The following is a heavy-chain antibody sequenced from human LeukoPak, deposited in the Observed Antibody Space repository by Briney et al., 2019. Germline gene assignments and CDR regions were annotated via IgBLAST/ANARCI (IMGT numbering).Heavy chain of an antibody. CDR2: IDGDGTTS. Sequence: PGGSLRLSCAGSGFSFRSYWMHWVRQAPGKGREWGSRIDGDGTTSSYADSVEGRFTISRDNAKSTLYLQMNSVRAEDAAVYYCARVLYNWNDCLDYWGQGTLVTVSS. V-gene: IGHV3-74*01. CDR1: GFSFRSYW. J-gene: IGHJ4*02. CDR3: ARVLYNWNDCLDY. D-gene: IGHD1-20*01.